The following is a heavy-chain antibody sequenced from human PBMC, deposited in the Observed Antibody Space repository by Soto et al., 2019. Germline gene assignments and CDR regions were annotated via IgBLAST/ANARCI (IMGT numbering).Heavy chain of an antibody. CDR2: ISSSSSTI. D-gene: IGHD3-22*01. CDR3: ARVFGGYYDEGGGYFHL. Sequence: EVQLVESGGGLVQPGGSLRLSCAASGFTFSSYSMNWVRQAPGKGLEWVSYISSSSSTIYYADSVKGRFTISRDNAKNSLYLQWNRLRDEERALYCFARVFGGYYDEGGGYFHLWGQATLLTVSS. J-gene: IGHJ1*01. CDR1: GFTFSSYS. V-gene: IGHV3-48*02.